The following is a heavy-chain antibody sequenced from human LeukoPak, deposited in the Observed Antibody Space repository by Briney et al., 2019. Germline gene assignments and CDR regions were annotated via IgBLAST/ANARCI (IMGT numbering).Heavy chain of an antibody. Sequence: SETLSLTCTVSGVSISSSSYYWGWIRQPPGKGLEWIGSIYYSGSTYYNPSLKSRVTISVDTSKNQFSLKLSSVTAADTAVYYCARPIPGYYYYYMDVWGKGTTVTVSS. D-gene: IGHD2-2*02. V-gene: IGHV4-39*01. CDR3: ARPIPGYYYYYMDV. J-gene: IGHJ6*03. CDR1: GVSISSSSYY. CDR2: IYYSGST.